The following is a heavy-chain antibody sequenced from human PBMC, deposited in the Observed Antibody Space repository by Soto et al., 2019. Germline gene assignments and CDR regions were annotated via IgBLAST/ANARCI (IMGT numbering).Heavy chain of an antibody. J-gene: IGHJ3*02. Sequence: PGGSLRLSCAASGFTFSSYGMHWVRQAPGKGLEWVAVIWYDGSNKYYADSVKGRFTISRDNSKNTLYLQMNSLRAEDTAAYYCARRYCGGDCYGAFDIWGQGTMVTVSS. CDR1: GFTFSSYG. CDR2: IWYDGSNK. D-gene: IGHD2-21*02. V-gene: IGHV3-33*01. CDR3: ARRYCGGDCYGAFDI.